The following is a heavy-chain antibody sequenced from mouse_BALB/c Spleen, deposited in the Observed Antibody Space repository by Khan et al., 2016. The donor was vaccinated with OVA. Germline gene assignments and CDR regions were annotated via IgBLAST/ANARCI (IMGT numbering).Heavy chain of an antibody. CDR3: TRPIYCDGAVDY. CDR1: GFNIKDTY. D-gene: IGHD2-13*01. V-gene: IGHV14-3*02. Sequence: VQLKESGAELVKPGASVKLSCTASGFNIKDTYIHWVKQRPEQGLEWIGRIDPANGHTKYDPKFQGKATLTADTSSNTAYLQLISLTSEDTADFYGTRPIYCDGAVDYWGQGTSVAVSS. CDR2: IDPANGHT. J-gene: IGHJ4*01.